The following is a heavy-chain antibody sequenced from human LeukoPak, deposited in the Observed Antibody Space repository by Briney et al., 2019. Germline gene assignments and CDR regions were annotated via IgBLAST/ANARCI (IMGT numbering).Heavy chain of an antibody. V-gene: IGHV5-51*01. CDR3: ARPPSRITGTTEDY. J-gene: IGHJ4*02. CDR1: GYSFATYW. CDR2: IYPGDSDT. D-gene: IGHD1-20*01. Sequence: GESLKISCKASGYSFATYWIGWVRQMPGKGLEWMGIIYPGDSDTRYNPSFQGQVTISADKSINTAYLQWRSLKASDTAVYYCARPPSRITGTTEDYWGQGTLVTVSS.